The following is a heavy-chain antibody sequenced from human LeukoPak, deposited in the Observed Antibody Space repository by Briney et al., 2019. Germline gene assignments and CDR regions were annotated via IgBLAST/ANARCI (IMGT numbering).Heavy chain of an antibody. CDR1: GGSFSGYY. Sequence: SGTLSLTCAVYGGSFSGYYWSWIRQPPGKGLEWIGEINHSGSTNYNPSLKSRVTISVDTSKTQFSLKLSSVTAADTAVYYCAREGTHTSSWYHWFDPWGQGTLVTVSS. D-gene: IGHD6-13*01. CDR3: AREGTHTSSWYHWFDP. J-gene: IGHJ5*02. V-gene: IGHV4-34*01. CDR2: INHSGST.